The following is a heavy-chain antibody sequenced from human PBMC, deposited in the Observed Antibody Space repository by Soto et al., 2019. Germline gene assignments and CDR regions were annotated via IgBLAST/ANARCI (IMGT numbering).Heavy chain of an antibody. D-gene: IGHD3-16*02. CDR3: APLYRRGGFVY. CDR2: ISWNSGSI. V-gene: IGHV3-9*01. CDR1: GFTFDDYA. Sequence: EVQLVESGGGLVQPGRSLRLSCATSGFTFDDYAMHWVRQAPGKGLEWVSGISWNSGSIGYADSVKGRFTISRDNAKNSLYLQMNSLRAEDTALYYCAPLYRRGGFVYWGQGTLVTVSS. J-gene: IGHJ4*02.